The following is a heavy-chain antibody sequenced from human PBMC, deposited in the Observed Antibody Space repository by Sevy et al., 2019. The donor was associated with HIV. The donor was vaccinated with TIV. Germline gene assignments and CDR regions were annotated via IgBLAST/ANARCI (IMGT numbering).Heavy chain of an antibody. CDR1: GFTFSDHY. D-gene: IGHD6-13*01. J-gene: IGHJ4*02. CDR2: IRNKADSYTT. V-gene: IGHV3-72*01. CDR3: ATHAGIAAAGRVFDY. Sequence: GGSLRLSCAASGFTFSDHYMEWVRQAPGKGLEWVGRIRNKADSYTTEYAPSVKGRFTISSDDSKNSLYLLMNRLKTEDTAVYYCATHAGIAAAGRVFDYWGQGTLVTVSS.